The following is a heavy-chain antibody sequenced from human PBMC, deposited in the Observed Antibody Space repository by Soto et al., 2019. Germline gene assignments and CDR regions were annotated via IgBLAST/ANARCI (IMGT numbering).Heavy chain of an antibody. D-gene: IGHD6-13*01. CDR1: GGTFSSYA. J-gene: IGHJ6*02. Sequence: ASVKVSCKASGGTFSSYAISWVRQAPGQGLEWMGGIIPIFGTANYAQKFQGRVTITADESTSTAYMELSSLRSEDTAVYYCATLYIAAAVFGMDVWGQGTTVTVSS. CDR2: IIPIFGTA. V-gene: IGHV1-69*13. CDR3: ATLYIAAAVFGMDV.